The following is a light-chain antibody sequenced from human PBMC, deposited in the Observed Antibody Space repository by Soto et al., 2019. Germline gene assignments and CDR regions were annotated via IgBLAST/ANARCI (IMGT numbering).Light chain of an antibody. CDR1: QDISSY. CDR3: QQLNSYLWT. Sequence: IQLTQSPSSLSASVGDRVTITCRASQDISSYLAWYQQRPGKVPKLLIYAASTLQRGAPSRFSGSGSGTDFTLTISSLQPEDFATYYCQQLNSYLWTFGQGTKVEIK. J-gene: IGKJ1*01. CDR2: AAS. V-gene: IGKV1-9*01.